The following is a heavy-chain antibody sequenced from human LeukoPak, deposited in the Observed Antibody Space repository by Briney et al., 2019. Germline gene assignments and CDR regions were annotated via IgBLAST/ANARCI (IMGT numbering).Heavy chain of an antibody. CDR2: ISAYNGNT. CDR3: GRVLGIVGATWLDY. CDR1: GYTFTSYG. V-gene: IGHV1-18*01. J-gene: IGHJ4*02. D-gene: IGHD1-26*01. Sequence: ASVKVSCKASGYTFTSYGISWVRQAPGQGLEWMGWISAYNGNTNYAQKLQGRVTMTTDTSTSTAYMELRSLRSDDTAVHYCGRVLGIVGATWLDYWGQGTLVTVSS.